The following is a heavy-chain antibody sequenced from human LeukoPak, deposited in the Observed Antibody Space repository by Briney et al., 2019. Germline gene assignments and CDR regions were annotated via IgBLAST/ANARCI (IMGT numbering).Heavy chain of an antibody. V-gene: IGHV4-59*01. CDR3: ARDRGIRTIYEYFDL. CDR1: GGSISSYY. Sequence: SETLSLTCTVSGGSISSYYWNWIRQPPGKGLEWIGYIYYSGSTNYNPSLKSRITMSVDTSKNQFSLKLSSVTAADTAVYYCARDRGIRTIYEYFDLWGRGTLVTVSS. J-gene: IGHJ2*01. D-gene: IGHD3-10*01. CDR2: IYYSGST.